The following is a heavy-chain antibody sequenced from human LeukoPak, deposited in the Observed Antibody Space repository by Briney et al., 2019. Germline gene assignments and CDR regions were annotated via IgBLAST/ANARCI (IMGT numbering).Heavy chain of an antibody. V-gene: IGHV1-2*02. CDR3: ARDPASDTAMGVC. CDR1: GYTFTGYY. D-gene: IGHD5-18*01. J-gene: IGHJ4*02. CDR2: INPNSGGT. Sequence: ASVKVSCKASGYTFTGYYMHWVRQAPGQGLEWMGWINPNSGGTNDAQKFQGRVTMTRDTSIRTAYMELSRLRSDDTAVYYCARDPASDTAMGVCWGQGTLVTVSS.